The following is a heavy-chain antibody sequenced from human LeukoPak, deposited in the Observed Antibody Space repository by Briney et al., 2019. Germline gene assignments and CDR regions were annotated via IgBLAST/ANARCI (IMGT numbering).Heavy chain of an antibody. CDR1: GYTFTSYG. CDR2: ISAYNGNT. V-gene: IGHV1-18*01. Sequence: ASVKVSCKPSGYTFTSYGISWVRQAPGQGLEWMGWISAYNGNTNYAQKLQGRVTMTTDTSTSTAYMELRSLRSDDTAVYYCARDPADRYYDFWSGYAKGGSFDYWGQGTLVTVSS. CDR3: ARDPADRYYDFWSGYAKGGSFDY. D-gene: IGHD3-3*01. J-gene: IGHJ4*02.